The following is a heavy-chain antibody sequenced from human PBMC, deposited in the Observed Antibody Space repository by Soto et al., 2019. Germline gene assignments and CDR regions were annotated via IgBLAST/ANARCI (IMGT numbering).Heavy chain of an antibody. D-gene: IGHD6-19*01. CDR3: AKSYSSGWPNLDAFDI. Sequence: GGSLRLSCAASGFTFSSYAMSWVRQAPGKGLEWVSAISGSGGSTYYADSVKGRFTISRDNSKNTLYLQMNSLRAEDTAVYYCAKSYSSGWPNLDAFDIWGQGTMVTVSS. CDR2: ISGSGGST. J-gene: IGHJ3*02. V-gene: IGHV3-23*01. CDR1: GFTFSSYA.